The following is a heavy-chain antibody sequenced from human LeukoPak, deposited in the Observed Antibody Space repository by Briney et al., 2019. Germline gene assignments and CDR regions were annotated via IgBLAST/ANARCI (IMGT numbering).Heavy chain of an antibody. D-gene: IGHD5-18*01. V-gene: IGHV3-23*01. CDR2: ISGSGGST. J-gene: IGHJ4*02. CDR3: ARVRPRIQLSYYFDY. CDR1: GFTFSSYA. Sequence: PGGSLRLSCAASGFTFSSYAMSWVRQAPGKGLEWVSAISGSGGSTYYADSVKGRFTISRDNSKNTLYLQMNSLRAEDTAVYYCARVRPRIQLSYYFDYWGQGTLVTVSS.